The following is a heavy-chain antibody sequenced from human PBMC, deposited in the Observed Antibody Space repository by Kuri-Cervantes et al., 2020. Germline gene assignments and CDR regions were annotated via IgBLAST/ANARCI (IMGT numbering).Heavy chain of an antibody. CDR3: ARHRGVQQLAPADY. Sequence: GESLKISCKASGYSFNTYWLGWVRQTPGKGLEWMGIIYPGDSDTRYSPSFQGQVSISVDKSIDTAYLQWSSLKASDTAMYYCARHRGVQQLAPADYWGQGTLVTVSS. CDR1: GYSFNTYW. V-gene: IGHV5-51*01. J-gene: IGHJ4*02. D-gene: IGHD6-6*01. CDR2: IYPGDSDT.